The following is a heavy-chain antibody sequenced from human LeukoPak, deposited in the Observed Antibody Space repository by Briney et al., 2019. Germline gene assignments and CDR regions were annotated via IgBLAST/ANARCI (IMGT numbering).Heavy chain of an antibody. D-gene: IGHD5-18*01. V-gene: IGHV1-69*13. CDR2: IIPIFGTA. J-gene: IGHJ6*04. CDR3: ASLGYSYGPTLYAMDV. CDR1: GGTFSSYA. Sequence: SVKVSCKASGGTFSSYAISWVRQAPGQVLEWMGGIIPIFGTANYAQKFQGRVTITADESTSTAYMELSSLRSEDTAVYYCASLGYSYGPTLYAMDVWGKGTTVTVSS.